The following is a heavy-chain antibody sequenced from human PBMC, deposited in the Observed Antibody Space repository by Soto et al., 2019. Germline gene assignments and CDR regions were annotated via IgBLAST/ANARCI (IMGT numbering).Heavy chain of an antibody. CDR2: INAGNGNT. J-gene: IGHJ4*02. V-gene: IGHV1-3*01. CDR3: ARGLSLRQQLVQHGAD. D-gene: IGHD6-13*01. CDR1: GYTFTRYA. Sequence: ASVKVSCKASGYTFTRYAMHWVRQAPGQRLEWMGWINAGNGNTKYSQKFQGRVTITRDTSASTAYMELSSLRSEDTAVYYCARGLSLRQQLVQHGADWGQGTLVTVSS.